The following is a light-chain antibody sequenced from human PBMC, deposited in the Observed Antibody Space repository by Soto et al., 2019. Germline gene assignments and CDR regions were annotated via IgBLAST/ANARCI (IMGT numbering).Light chain of an antibody. V-gene: IGKV3-15*01. CDR1: QRVSTN. Sequence: EIVLTQPAGTLSLSPGERATLSCRASQRVSTNLAWYQQKPGQSPRLLIYRASTRATDIPARFSGSGSGTEFTLTISSLQSEDFAVYYCHQYNNWPPSFGGGTKVDIK. CDR2: RAS. CDR3: HQYNNWPPS. J-gene: IGKJ4*01.